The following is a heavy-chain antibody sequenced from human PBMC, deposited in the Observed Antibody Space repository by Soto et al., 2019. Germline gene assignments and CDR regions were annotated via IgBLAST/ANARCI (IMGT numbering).Heavy chain of an antibody. V-gene: IGHV1-69*06. CDR1: GDTLIWYA. CDR3: TRGGFHFYDRTGYSFES. CDR2: IIPVFGTP. Sequence: SVKVSCKASGDTLIWYAFNWVRQAPGQGREWLGGIIPVFGTPDYAPSFHDRITITADKYTNTTYLEVTNLRSEDTATYYCTRGGFHFYDRTGYSFESWGQGALVTVS. D-gene: IGHD3-22*01. J-gene: IGHJ1*01.